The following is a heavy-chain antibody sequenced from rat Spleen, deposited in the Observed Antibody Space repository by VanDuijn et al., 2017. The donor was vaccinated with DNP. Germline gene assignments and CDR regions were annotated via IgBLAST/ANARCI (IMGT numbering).Heavy chain of an antibody. CDR3: ARDSSYRYYFDY. V-gene: IGHV5-20*01. D-gene: IGHD1-2*01. Sequence: EVQLVESGGGLVQPGRSLKLSCAASGFTFSDFYMAWVRQAPTKGLEWVAYIGSAAYAPYYGDSVKGRFTISRDNAKSSLYLQMNSLKSEDTATYYCARDSSYRYYFDYWGQGVMVTVSS. CDR2: IGSAAYAP. J-gene: IGHJ2*01. CDR1: GFTFSDFY.